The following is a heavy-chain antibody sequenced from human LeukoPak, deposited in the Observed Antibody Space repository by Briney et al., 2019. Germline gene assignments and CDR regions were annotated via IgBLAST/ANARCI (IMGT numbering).Heavy chain of an antibody. J-gene: IGHJ4*02. CDR1: GASTTDYY. CDR3: AYGGDAYKTGY. CDR2: IYYSGSP. Sequence: PSETLSLTCSVSGASTTDYYWSWIRQPPGKGLEWIGYIYYSGSPNYSPSLKSRVTLSLDTSQNQFSLKLTSVTAADTAVYYCAYGGDAYKTGYWGQGTLVTVSS. D-gene: IGHD5-24*01. V-gene: IGHV4-59*01.